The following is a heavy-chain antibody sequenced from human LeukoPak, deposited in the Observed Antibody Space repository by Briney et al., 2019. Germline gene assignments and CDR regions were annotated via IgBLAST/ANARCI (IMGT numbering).Heavy chain of an antibody. J-gene: IGHJ4*02. D-gene: IGHD3-9*01. Sequence: GGSLRLSCAASGFTFSSYAMHWVRQAPGKGLEWVAVISYDGSNKYYADSVKGRFTISRDNSKNTLYLQMNSLRAEDTAVYYCASSLTGYYNVDVGLNDYWGQGTLVTVSS. CDR3: ASSLTGYYNVDVGLNDY. CDR2: ISYDGSNK. CDR1: GFTFSSYA. V-gene: IGHV3-30*04.